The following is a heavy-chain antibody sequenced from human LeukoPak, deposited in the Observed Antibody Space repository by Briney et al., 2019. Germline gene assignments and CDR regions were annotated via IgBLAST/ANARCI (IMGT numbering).Heavy chain of an antibody. V-gene: IGHV3-48*03. CDR3: ARDLTVTTGGYFQH. CDR1: GFTFSSYE. J-gene: IGHJ1*01. Sequence: GGSLRLSCAASGFTFSSYEMNWVRQAPGKGLEWVSYISSSGSTIYYADSVKGRFTVSRDNAKNSLYLQMNSLRAEDTAVYFCARDLTVTTGGYFQHWGQGTLVTVSS. D-gene: IGHD4-11*01. CDR2: ISSSGSTI.